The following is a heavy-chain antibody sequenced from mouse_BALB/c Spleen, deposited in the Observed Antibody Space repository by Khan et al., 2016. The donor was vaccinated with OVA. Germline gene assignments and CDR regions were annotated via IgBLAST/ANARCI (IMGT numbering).Heavy chain of an antibody. D-gene: IGHD2-13*01. CDR2: IYPFDSYT. CDR3: SRTGRLHYYAMAY. V-gene: IGHV1-69*02. Sequence: QVQLKQSGAELVRPGASVKLSCKASGYSFTNYWINWVKQRPGQGLEWIGNIYPFDSYTNYNQNFKDKATLTVDKSSSTAYMHLSSPTSEDSAVLYCSRTGRLHYYAMAYWGQGTSVTVSS. J-gene: IGHJ4*01. CDR1: GYSFTNYW.